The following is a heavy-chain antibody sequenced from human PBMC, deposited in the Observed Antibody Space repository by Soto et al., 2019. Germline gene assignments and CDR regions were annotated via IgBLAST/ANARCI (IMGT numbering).Heavy chain of an antibody. J-gene: IGHJ5*02. V-gene: IGHV1-18*01. CDR1: GYTFANYG. D-gene: IGHD2-2*01. Sequence: ASVKVSCKTSGYTFANYGVTWVRQAPGQGLEWVGCNTDYAQKFQGTVTISVDKSKNQFSLKLSSVTAADTAVYYCARAGYCSSTSCSNWFDPWGQGTLVTVSS. CDR2: NT. CDR3: ARAGYCSSTSCSNWFDP.